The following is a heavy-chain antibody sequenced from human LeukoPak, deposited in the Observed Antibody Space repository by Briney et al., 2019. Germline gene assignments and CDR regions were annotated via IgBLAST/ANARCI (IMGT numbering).Heavy chain of an antibody. D-gene: IGHD3-10*01. CDR3: AKNGEVLSWFDP. Sequence: ASVEVSCKASGYTFTRYYMNWVRQAPGQGLEWMGIINPSGGSTNYAQKFQGRVTMTRDTSTSTIYMEVSSLRAEDTAVYSCAKNGEVLSWFDPWGQGTLVTVSS. CDR2: INPSGGST. CDR1: GYTFTRYY. V-gene: IGHV1-46*01. J-gene: IGHJ5*02.